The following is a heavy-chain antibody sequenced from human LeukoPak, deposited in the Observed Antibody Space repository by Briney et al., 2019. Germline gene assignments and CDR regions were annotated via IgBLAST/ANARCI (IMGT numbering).Heavy chain of an antibody. D-gene: IGHD3-16*01. Sequence: PSQALSLTCTVSGGSISSGGHSWSWIRQPPGKGLEWIGYIYHSGSGSTYYNPSLKSRVTISIDKSKNQFSLKLNSVTAADTAVYYCARGGIGADYWGQGTLVTVSS. J-gene: IGHJ4*02. CDR3: ARGGIGADY. V-gene: IGHV4-30-2*01. CDR2: IYHSGSGST. CDR1: GGSISSGGHS.